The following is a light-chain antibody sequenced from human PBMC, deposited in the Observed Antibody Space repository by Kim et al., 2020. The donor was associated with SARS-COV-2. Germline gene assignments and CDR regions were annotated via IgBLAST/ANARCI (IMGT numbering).Light chain of an antibody. CDR2: DVS. CDR1: SSVVGGYNY. CDR3: SSYTSSSTPV. V-gene: IGLV2-14*01. J-gene: IGLJ2*01. Sequence: QSALTQPASVSGSPGQSITISCTGTSSVVGGYNYVSWYQQHPGKAPKLMIYDVSKRPSGVSNRFSGSKSGNTASLTISGLQAEDEADYYCSSYTSSSTPVFGGGTQLTVL.